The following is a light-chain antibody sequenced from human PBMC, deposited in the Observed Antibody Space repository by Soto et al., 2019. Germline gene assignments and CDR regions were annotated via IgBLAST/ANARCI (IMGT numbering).Light chain of an antibody. CDR1: QSISSR. CDR3: QQYHRYST. V-gene: IGKV1-5*01. CDR2: DAS. Sequence: DIQITQSPSTLSASVGDRVTITCRASQSISSRLAWYRQKPGKAPKFLVYDASNLESGDPSRFSGSGSGTEFTLTISSLQPDDFASYYCQQYHRYSTFGQGTKVDIK. J-gene: IGKJ1*01.